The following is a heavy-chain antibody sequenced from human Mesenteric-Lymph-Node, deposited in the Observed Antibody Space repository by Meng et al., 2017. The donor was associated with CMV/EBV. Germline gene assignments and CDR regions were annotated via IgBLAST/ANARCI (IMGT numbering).Heavy chain of an antibody. CDR2: ISSSSSDI. J-gene: IGHJ4*02. CDR3: ARTGFSHFDY. Sequence: GESLKISCAASGFTFSGYSMNWVRQAPGKGLEWVSYISSSSSDIYYADSVRGRFTISRDNVKNSLFLHVMSPRAEDTAVYYCARTGFSHFDYWGQGTLVTVSS. V-gene: IGHV3-21*05. D-gene: IGHD3-3*01. CDR1: GFTFSGYS.